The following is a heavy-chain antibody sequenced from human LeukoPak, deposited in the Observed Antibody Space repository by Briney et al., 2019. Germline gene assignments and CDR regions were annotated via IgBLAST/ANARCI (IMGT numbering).Heavy chain of an antibody. CDR3: ARDGTGPDY. CDR1: GYTFTSYG. V-gene: IGHV1-18*01. J-gene: IGHJ4*02. CDR2: INTYNGKT. D-gene: IGHD1-1*01. Sequence: ASVKVSCKTSGYTFTSYGISWVRQAPGQGLEWMGWINTYNGKTNYAEKLQGRVTMTQDTSTNTAYMELRSLRSDDTAVYYCARDGTGPDYWGQGTLVTVSS.